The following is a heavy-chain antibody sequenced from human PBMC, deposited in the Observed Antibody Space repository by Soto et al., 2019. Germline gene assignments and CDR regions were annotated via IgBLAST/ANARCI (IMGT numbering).Heavy chain of an antibody. CDR1: GFSLTTSGVG. Sequence: QITLKESGPALVRPTQTLTLTCTFSGFSLTTSGVGVAWIRQAPGKALECLALVYWDGDERFNPSLKNRLTLPKDTSKNRVVLTMTNVDPVDTATYYCAHRGGCSAASCFSNYFDAWGQGALVTVSS. J-gene: IGHJ4*02. V-gene: IGHV2-5*02. CDR3: AHRGGCSAASCFSNYFDA. CDR2: VYWDGDE. D-gene: IGHD2-15*01.